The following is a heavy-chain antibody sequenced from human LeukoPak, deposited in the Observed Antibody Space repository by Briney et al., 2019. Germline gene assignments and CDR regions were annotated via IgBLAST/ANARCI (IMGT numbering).Heavy chain of an antibody. J-gene: IGHJ4*02. Sequence: GGSLRLSCAASGFTVSSNYMSWVRQAPGKGLEWVSFIHSGVSTYYADSVKGRFTISRDNPKNTVYLQMNSLRAEDTAVYYCASRDYFDYWGQGTLVTVSS. CDR1: GFTVSSNY. V-gene: IGHV3-53*01. CDR2: IHSGVST. CDR3: ASRDYFDY.